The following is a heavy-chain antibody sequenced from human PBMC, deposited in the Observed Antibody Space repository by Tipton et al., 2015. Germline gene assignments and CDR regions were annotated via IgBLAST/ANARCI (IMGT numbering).Heavy chain of an antibody. CDR1: GGSISSSSYY. CDR3: ACQDYDSLTRDYQTVDY. D-gene: IGHD3-9*01. J-gene: IGHJ4*02. Sequence: TLSLTCTVSGGSISSSSYYWAWIRQPPGKGLELIGSIYYSGSTYYNPSLKSRVTISVDTSKNQFSLKLTSVTAADTAVYYCACQDYDSLTRDYQTVDYWGQGTLVTVSS. CDR2: IYYSGST. V-gene: IGHV4-39*01.